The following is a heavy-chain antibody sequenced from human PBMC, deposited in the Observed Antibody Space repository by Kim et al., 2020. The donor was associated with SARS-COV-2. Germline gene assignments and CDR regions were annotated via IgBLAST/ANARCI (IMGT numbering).Heavy chain of an antibody. CDR1: GFTFSSYW. J-gene: IGHJ5*02. V-gene: IGHV3-7*01. D-gene: IGHD3-22*01. CDR2: IKQDGSEK. CDR3: ARGLDYYDSSGYPNWFDP. Sequence: GGSLRLSCAASGFTFSSYWMSWVRQAPGKGLEWVANIKQDGSEKYYVDSVKGRFTISRDNAKNSLYLQMNSLRAEDTAVYYCARGLDYYDSSGYPNWFDPWGQGTLVTVSS.